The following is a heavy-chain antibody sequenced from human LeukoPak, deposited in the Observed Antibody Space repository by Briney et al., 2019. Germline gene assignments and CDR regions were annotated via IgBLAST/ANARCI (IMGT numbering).Heavy chain of an antibody. D-gene: IGHD3-10*01. CDR1: SGSISSSSYY. V-gene: IGHV4-39*07. Sequence: PSETLSLTCTVSSGSISSSSYYWGWIRQPPGRGLEWIGSIYYSGSTYYNPSLKSRVTISVDTSKNQFSLKLSSVAAADTAVYYCARESLLWFGDQSPFDYYYYYYMDVWGKGTTVTVSS. J-gene: IGHJ6*03. CDR2: IYYSGST. CDR3: ARESLLWFGDQSPFDYYYYYYMDV.